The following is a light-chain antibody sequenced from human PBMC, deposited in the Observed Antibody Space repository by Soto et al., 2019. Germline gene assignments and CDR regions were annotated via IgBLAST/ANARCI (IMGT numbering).Light chain of an antibody. CDR1: QSIGKH. V-gene: IGKV1-39*01. J-gene: IGKJ5*01. Sequence: DIQMTQSPSSLSASVGDRVTITCRASQSIGKHLNWYQQKPGKAPKFLIYAASNLQSGVPSRFSGSGSGTDSTLTVNSLQPEDFATYYCQQGYTSAITFGQGTRLEIK. CDR3: QQGYTSAIT. CDR2: AAS.